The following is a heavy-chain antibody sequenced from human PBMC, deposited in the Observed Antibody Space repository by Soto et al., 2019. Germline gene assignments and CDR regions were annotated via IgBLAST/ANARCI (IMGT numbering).Heavy chain of an antibody. CDR3: AKGGPEWEYYYYYYYMDV. Sequence: GGSLRLSCAASGFTFSSYGMHWVRQAPGKGLEWVAVISYDGSNKYYADSVKGRFTISRDNSKNTLYLQMNSLRAEDTAVYYCAKGGPEWEYYYYYYYMDVWGKGTTVTVSS. CDR2: ISYDGSNK. V-gene: IGHV3-30*18. CDR1: GFTFSSYG. J-gene: IGHJ6*03. D-gene: IGHD1-26*01.